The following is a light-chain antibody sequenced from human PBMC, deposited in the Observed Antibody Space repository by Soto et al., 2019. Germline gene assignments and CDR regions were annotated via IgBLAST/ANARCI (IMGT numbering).Light chain of an antibody. Sequence: QSVLTQPPSAFGTPGQRVTISCSGSSSNIGSNTVNWYQQLPGTAPKLLIYSNNQRPSGVPDRFSGSKSGTSASLAISGLQSEDEADYYCAAWDDSLRVFGTGTKLTVL. V-gene: IGLV1-44*01. J-gene: IGLJ1*01. CDR3: AAWDDSLRV. CDR1: SSNIGSNT. CDR2: SNN.